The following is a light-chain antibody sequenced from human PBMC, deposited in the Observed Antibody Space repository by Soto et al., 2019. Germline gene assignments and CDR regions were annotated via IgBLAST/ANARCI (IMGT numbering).Light chain of an antibody. V-gene: IGKV3-15*01. J-gene: IGKJ1*01. CDR1: QSVSSS. CDR2: GAS. Sequence: EIVMTQSPATLSVSPGERATLSCRASQSVSSSLAWYQQKPGQAPRLLIYGASTRATGIPTRFSGSGSETDFTLTISSLQSEDLAVYYCQQYNNWWTFGQGTKVEIK. CDR3: QQYNNWWT.